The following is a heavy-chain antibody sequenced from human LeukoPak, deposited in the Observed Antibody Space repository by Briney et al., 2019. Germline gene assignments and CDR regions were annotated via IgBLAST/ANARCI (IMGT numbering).Heavy chain of an antibody. D-gene: IGHD2-15*01. Sequence: PGGSLRLSCAASGFTFSSYNMNWVRQAPGKGLEWVSRISSSSTTIYYADSVKGRFTVSRDNTKNSLYLQMNSLRVEDTAVYYCARDRWELLSNSYHYCGLDVWGQGTTVTVSS. CDR3: ARDRWELLSNSYHYCGLDV. J-gene: IGHJ6*02. CDR2: ISSSSTTI. V-gene: IGHV3-48*04. CDR1: GFTFSSYN.